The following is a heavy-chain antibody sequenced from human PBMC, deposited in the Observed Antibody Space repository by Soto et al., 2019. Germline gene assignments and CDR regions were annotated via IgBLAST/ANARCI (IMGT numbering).Heavy chain of an antibody. V-gene: IGHV1-18*04. CDR3: ARNYCSGGSCYSSDYYYYGMDV. D-gene: IGHD2-15*01. CDR2: ISAYNGNT. CDR1: GYTFTSYG. Sequence: RASVKVSCKASGYTFTSYGISWVRQAPGQGLEWMGWISAYNGNTNYAQKLQGRVTMTTDTSTSTAYMELRSLRSDDTAVYYCARNYCSGGSCYSSDYYYYGMDVWGQGXTVTV. J-gene: IGHJ6*02.